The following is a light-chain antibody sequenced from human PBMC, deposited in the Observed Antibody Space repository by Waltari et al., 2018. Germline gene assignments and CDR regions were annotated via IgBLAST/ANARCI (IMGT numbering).Light chain of an antibody. CDR3: QQYNNIPQT. V-gene: IGKV1-33*01. CDR2: DSS. J-gene: IGKJ3*01. CDR1: HDIINY. Sequence: DIQMTQSPSSLSASVGDRVTITCQASHDIINYLNWYQQKPGKAPKLLIYDSSNLETGVPSRFSGGGSGTDFTFTISSLQPEDIATYYCQQYNNIPQTFGPGTRVEIK.